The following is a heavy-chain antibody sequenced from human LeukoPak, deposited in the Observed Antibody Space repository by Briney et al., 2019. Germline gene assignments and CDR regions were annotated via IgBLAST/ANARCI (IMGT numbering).Heavy chain of an antibody. J-gene: IGHJ4*02. V-gene: IGHV1-69*13. D-gene: IGHD5-18*01. Sequence: GASVKVSCKASGGTFSSYAISWVRQAPGQGLEWMGGIIPIFGTANYAQKFQGRVTITADESTSTAYMELSSLRSEDTAVYYCARGGYSYGYPFDYWGQGTLVTVSS. CDR2: IIPIFGTA. CDR3: ARGGYSYGYPFDY. CDR1: GGTFSSYA.